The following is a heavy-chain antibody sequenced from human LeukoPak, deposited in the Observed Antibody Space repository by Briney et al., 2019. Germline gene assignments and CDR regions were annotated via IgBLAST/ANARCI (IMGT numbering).Heavy chain of an antibody. V-gene: IGHV3-21*01. CDR2: ISSSSSYI. CDR1: GFTFSSYG. D-gene: IGHD3-10*01. J-gene: IGHJ4*02. CDR3: ARYITMVRGVMDY. Sequence: GGSLRLSCAASGFTFSSYGMNWVRQAPGKGLEWVSSISSSSSYIYYADSVKGRFTISRDNAKNSLYLQMNSLRAEDTAVYYCARYITMVRGVMDYWGQGTLVTVSS.